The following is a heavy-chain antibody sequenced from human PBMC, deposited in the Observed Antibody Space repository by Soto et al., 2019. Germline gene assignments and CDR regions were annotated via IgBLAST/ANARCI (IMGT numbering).Heavy chain of an antibody. Sequence: QVQLVQSGAEVREPGSSVRVSCKASGGRLDSLTISWVRHAPGQGLEWMGRIIPVVSMASSAEKFQDRMKIDADESTNTIYMEVTNLRSEERAVYYCVGQMLEPRHAWGQGTPIIVSS. V-gene: IGHV1-69*02. J-gene: IGHJ5*02. CDR3: VGQMLEPRHA. D-gene: IGHD6-25*01. CDR1: GGRLDSLT. CDR2: IIPVVSMA.